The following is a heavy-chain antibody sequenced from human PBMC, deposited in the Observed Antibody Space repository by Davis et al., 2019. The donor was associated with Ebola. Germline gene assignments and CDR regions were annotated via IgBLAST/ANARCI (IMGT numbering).Heavy chain of an antibody. Sequence: MPSETLSLTCAVYGGSFSGYYWSWIRQPPGKGLEWIGEINHSGSTNYNPSLKSRVTISVDTSKNQFSLKLSSVTAADTAVYYCARGLKGTAAGLDYWGQGNLVTVSS. J-gene: IGHJ4*02. CDR3: ARGLKGTAAGLDY. V-gene: IGHV4-34*01. D-gene: IGHD6-13*01. CDR1: GGSFSGYY. CDR2: INHSGST.